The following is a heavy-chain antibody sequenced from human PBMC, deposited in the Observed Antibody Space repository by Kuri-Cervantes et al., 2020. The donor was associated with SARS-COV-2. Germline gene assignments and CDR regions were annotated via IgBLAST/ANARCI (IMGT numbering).Heavy chain of an antibody. CDR2: IYTSGST. Sequence: SETLSLTCTVSGGSISSSSYYWGWIRQPPGKGLEWIGRIYTSGSTNYNPSLKSRVTMSVDTSKNQFSLKLSSVTAADTAVYYCARVFTASFDFWGQGTLVTVSS. V-gene: IGHV4-39*07. CDR1: GGSISSSSYY. J-gene: IGHJ4*02. CDR3: ARVFTASFDF.